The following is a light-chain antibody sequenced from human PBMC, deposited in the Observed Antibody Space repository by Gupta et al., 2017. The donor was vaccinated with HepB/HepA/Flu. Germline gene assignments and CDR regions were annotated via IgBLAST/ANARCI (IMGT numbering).Light chain of an antibody. J-gene: IGLJ2*01. V-gene: IGLV3-25*03. CDR2: KDI. Sequence: SYELTQPPSVSVSPGQTARITCSGDALPKQYAYWYQQKPGQAPVVVIYKDIERPSGIPERFSGSSSGTTVTLNISGVQAEDEADYYCQSADSSGTYVVFGGGTKLTVL. CDR3: QSADSSGTYVV. CDR1: ALPKQY.